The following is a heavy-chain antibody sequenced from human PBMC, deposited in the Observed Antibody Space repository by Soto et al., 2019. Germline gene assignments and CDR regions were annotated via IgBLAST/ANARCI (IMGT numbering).Heavy chain of an antibody. CDR2: ISYDGSNK. CDR3: APWFVAFDY. J-gene: IGHJ4*02. V-gene: IGHV3-30*03. D-gene: IGHD3-10*01. Sequence: QVQLVESGGGVVQPGRSLRLSCAASGFTFSSYGMHWVRQAPGKGLEWVAVISYDGSNKYYADSVKGRFTISRDNSKNKLYLQMNSLRAEDTAVYYCAPWFVAFDYWGQGTLVTVSS. CDR1: GFTFSSYG.